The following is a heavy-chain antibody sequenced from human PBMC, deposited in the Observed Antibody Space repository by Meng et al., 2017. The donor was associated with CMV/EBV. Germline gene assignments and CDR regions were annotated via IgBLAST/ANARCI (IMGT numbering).Heavy chain of an antibody. CDR3: ARVMGPNRTPYYFDY. CDR2: IDYSGST. Sequence: QAQLQGPGPGLVKPSQTLSPTCTVSGGSISSGDYYWSWSRQPPGKGLEWIGYIDYSGSTYYNPSLKRRVTISVDTSKNQFSLKLSSVTAADTAVYYCARVMGPNRTPYYFDYWGQGTLVTVSS. D-gene: IGHD1-14*01. J-gene: IGHJ4*02. V-gene: IGHV4-30-4*08. CDR1: GGSISSGDYY.